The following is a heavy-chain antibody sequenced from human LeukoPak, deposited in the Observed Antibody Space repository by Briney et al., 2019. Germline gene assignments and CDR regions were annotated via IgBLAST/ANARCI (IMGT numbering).Heavy chain of an antibody. CDR3: AKYCTSTSCYMGAFDI. J-gene: IGHJ3*02. V-gene: IGHV3-30*02. Sequence: PGGSLRLSCAASGFTFSRFWMSWVRQAPDKGLEWVAFILYDGSNKYYADSVKGRFTISRDISKNTLYLQMNSLRAEDTAVYYCAKYCTSTSCYMGAFDIWGQGTMVTVSS. CDR2: ILYDGSNK. D-gene: IGHD2-2*02. CDR1: GFTFSRFW.